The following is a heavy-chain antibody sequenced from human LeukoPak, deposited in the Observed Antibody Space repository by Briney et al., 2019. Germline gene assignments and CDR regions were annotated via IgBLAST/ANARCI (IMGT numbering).Heavy chain of an antibody. CDR1: GFTFTSSA. CDR3: AAVRSDSSGYSYYFVY. V-gene: IGHV1-58*01. Sequence: SVKVSCKASGFTFTSSAVQWVRQARGQRLEWIGWIVVGSGNSNYAQKFQERVTITRDMSTSTAYMELSSLRSEDTAVYYCAAVRSDSSGYSYYFVYWGQGTLVTVSS. J-gene: IGHJ4*02. D-gene: IGHD3-22*01. CDR2: IVVGSGNS.